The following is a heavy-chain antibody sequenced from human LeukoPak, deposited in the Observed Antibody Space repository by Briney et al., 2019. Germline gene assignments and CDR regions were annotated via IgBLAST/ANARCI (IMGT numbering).Heavy chain of an antibody. V-gene: IGHV3-23*01. CDR2: ISGSGAST. J-gene: IGHJ4*02. CDR1: GFSFNGYA. Sequence: GGSLRLSCATSGFSFNGYAMSWVRQAPGKGLEWVSSISGSGASTFYADSVKGRFTLSKDTSSNTLFLQMNSLRAEDTAVYYCAKGSRGYTHYYLDSWGQGTHVTVS. CDR3: AKGSRGYTHYYLDS. D-gene: IGHD3-10*01.